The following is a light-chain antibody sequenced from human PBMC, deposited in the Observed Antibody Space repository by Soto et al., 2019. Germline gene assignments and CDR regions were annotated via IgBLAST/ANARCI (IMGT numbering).Light chain of an antibody. CDR1: NIGSKS. CDR3: QVWDSTSDHYV. V-gene: IGLV3-21*02. Sequence: SYELAQPPSVSVAPGQTARSTCGGNNIGSKSVYWYQQKPGQAPVLVVSDDSDRPSGIPQRFSGSNSGNTATLTISRVEAGDEADYYCQVWDSTSDHYVFGTGTKVTVL. J-gene: IGLJ1*01. CDR2: DDS.